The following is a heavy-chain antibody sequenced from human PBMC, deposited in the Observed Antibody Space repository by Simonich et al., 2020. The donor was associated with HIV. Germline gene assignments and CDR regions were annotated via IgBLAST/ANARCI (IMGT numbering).Heavy chain of an antibody. CDR2: INQSEST. V-gene: IGHV4-34*01. CDR1: GVSFSGYY. D-gene: IGHD3-22*01. Sequence: QVQLQQWGAGLLKPSETLSLTCAVYGVSFSGYYWSWIRQPPGKGLEWIGEINQSESTNYNPTLKSRVTISVDTSKNQFSLKLSSVTAADTAVYYCARHYYDSSGYYSGIDPWGQGTLVTVSS. CDR3: ARHYYDSSGYYSGIDP. J-gene: IGHJ5*02.